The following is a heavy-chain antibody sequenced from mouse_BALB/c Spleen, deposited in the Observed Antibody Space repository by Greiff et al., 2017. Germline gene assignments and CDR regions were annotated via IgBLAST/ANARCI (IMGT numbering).Heavy chain of an antibody. CDR1: GFTFNTYA. J-gene: IGHJ2*01. CDR2: IRSKSNNYAT. D-gene: IGHD1-1*02. V-gene: IGHV10-1*02. CDR3: VRGGKGYFDY. Sequence: EVKLMESGGGLVQPKGSLKLSCAASGFTFNTYAMNWVRQAPGKGLEWVARIRSKSNNYATYYADSVKDRFTISRDDSQSMLYLQMNNLKTEDTAMYYCVRGGKGYFDYWGQGTTLTVSS.